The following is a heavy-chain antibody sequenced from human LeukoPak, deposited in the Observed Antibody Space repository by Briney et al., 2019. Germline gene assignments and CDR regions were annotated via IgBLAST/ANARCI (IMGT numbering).Heavy chain of an antibody. D-gene: IGHD6-13*01. CDR1: GGSISSYY. J-gene: IGHJ6*03. CDR2: IYTSGST. CDR3: ARLVAAAGTRPYYYYMDV. Sequence: KPSETLSLTCTVSGGSISSYYWSWIRQPPGKGLEWIGYIYTSGSTNYNPSLKSRVTISVDTSKNQFSLKLSSMTAADTAVYYCARLVAAAGTRPYYYYMDVWGKGTTVTVSS. V-gene: IGHV4-4*09.